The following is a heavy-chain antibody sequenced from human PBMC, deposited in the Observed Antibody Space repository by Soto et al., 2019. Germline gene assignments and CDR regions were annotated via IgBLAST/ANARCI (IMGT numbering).Heavy chain of an antibody. CDR2: ISGSGGST. V-gene: IGHV3-23*01. CDR1: GFTFSSYA. D-gene: IGHD4-17*01. Sequence: PGGSLRLSCAASGFTFSSYAMSWVRQAPGKGLEWVSAISGSGGSTYYADSVKGRFTISRDNSKNTLYLQMNSLRAEDTTVYYCAKDYVDDDYGVLFDYWGQGTLVTVSS. CDR3: AKDYVDDDYGVLFDY. J-gene: IGHJ4*02.